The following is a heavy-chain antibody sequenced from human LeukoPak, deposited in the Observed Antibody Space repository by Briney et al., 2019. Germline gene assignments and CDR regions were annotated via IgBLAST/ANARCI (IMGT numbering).Heavy chain of an antibody. CDR1: GFTFSNYA. CDR2: ISGSGVYT. Sequence: GGSLRLSCAASGFTFSNYAMSWVRQAPGKGLEWVSVISGSGVYTYYTDSVKGRFTISRDNSKNTLYLQMNSLRAEDTAVYYCTKDTIFDSWGQGTMVTVSS. V-gene: IGHV3-23*01. D-gene: IGHD3-3*01. J-gene: IGHJ3*02. CDR3: TKDTIFDS.